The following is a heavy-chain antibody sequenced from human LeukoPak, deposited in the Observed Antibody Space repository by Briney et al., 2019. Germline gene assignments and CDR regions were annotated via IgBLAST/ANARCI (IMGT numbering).Heavy chain of an antibody. V-gene: IGHV4-4*02. CDR2: IYQSGTT. CDR1: GGSISSRNW. Sequence: SGTLSLTCVVSGGSISSRNWWSWVRQPPGKGLEWIGEIYQSGTTNYNPSLKSRVTISVDTSKNQFSLKLSSVTAADTAVYYCARGGWNKFDYWGQGTLVTVSS. D-gene: IGHD3-22*01. CDR3: ARGGWNKFDY. J-gene: IGHJ4*02.